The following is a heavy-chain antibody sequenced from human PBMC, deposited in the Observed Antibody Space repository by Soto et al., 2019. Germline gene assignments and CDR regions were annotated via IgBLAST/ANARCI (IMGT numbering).Heavy chain of an antibody. CDR2: INAGNGNT. CDR3: ARDGYYYDNGGYYEPFDI. Sequence: ASVKVSCKASGYTFTSYAMHWVRQAPGQRLEWMGWINAGNGNTKYSQKFQGRVTITRDTSASTAYMELSSLRSEDTAVYYCARDGYYYDNGGYYEPFDIWGQGTMVTVSS. CDR1: GYTFTSYA. V-gene: IGHV1-3*01. J-gene: IGHJ3*02. D-gene: IGHD3-22*01.